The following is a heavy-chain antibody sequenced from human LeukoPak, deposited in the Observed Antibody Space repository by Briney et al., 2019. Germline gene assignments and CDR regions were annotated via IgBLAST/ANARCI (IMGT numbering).Heavy chain of an antibody. CDR2: VYSGGLT. CDR3: VRDRWPGLGDF. CDR1: GFIVSENY. V-gene: IGHV3-66*01. D-gene: IGHD6-19*01. Sequence: GGSLRLSCAASGFIVSENYMSWVRQAPGKGLEWVSTVYSGGLTFYADPVKGRFTISRDNSKNTLYLQMSSLRAEDTAVYYCVRDRWPGLGDFWGQGTTVTASS. J-gene: IGHJ6*02.